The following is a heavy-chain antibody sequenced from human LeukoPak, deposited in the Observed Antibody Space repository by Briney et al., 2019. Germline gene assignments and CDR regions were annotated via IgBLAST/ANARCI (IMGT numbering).Heavy chain of an antibody. J-gene: IGHJ5*02. D-gene: IGHD6-13*01. CDR2: IYHSGST. V-gene: IGHV4-38-2*01. CDR3: ARVVSSSWYGNWFDP. CDR1: GYSISSGYY. Sequence: PSETLSLTSAVSGYSISSGYYWGWIRQPPGKGLEWIGGIYHSGSTYYNPSLKSRVTISVDTSKNQFSLKLSSVTAADTAVYYCARVVSSSWYGNWFDPWGQGTLVTVSS.